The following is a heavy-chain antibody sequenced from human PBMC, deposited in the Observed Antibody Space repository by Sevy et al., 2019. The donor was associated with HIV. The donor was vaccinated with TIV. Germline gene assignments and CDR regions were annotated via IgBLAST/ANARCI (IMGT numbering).Heavy chain of an antibody. D-gene: IGHD3-3*01. V-gene: IGHV4-34*01. CDR1: GGSFSGYY. CDR2: FKHSGST. Sequence: SETLSLTCAVYGGSFSGYYWSWIRLPPGKGLEWIGEFKHSGSTNYNPSLNSRVTISVDTSKNQFSLKLSSVTAADTAVYYCARPYDFWNGYRTPHHYYGMDVWGQGTTVTVSS. CDR3: ARPYDFWNGYRTPHHYYGMDV. J-gene: IGHJ6*02.